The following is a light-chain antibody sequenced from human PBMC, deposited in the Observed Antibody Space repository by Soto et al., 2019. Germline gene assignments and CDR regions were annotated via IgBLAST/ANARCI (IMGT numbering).Light chain of an antibody. V-gene: IGKV3-20*01. J-gene: IGKJ1*01. CDR2: GAS. CDR1: QSVSSSY. Sequence: EIVLTQSPGTLSLSPGERATLSCRASQSVSSSYLAWYQQKPGQAPRLLLYGASSRATGIPDRFSGSGSGPDFTLTISRLEPEDFAVYYCQQYGSSPWTFGQGTKVEX. CDR3: QQYGSSPWT.